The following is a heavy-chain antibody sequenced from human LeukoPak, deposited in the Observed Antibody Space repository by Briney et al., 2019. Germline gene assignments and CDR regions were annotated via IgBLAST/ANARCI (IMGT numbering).Heavy chain of an antibody. Sequence: SETLSLTCTVSGGSISSGGYYWSWIRQHPGKGLEWIGYIYYSGSTYYNPSLKSRVTISVDTSKNQFSLKLSSVTAADTAVYYCARSANTIFSRGPDFDYWGQGTLVTVSS. CDR1: GGSISSGGYY. V-gene: IGHV4-31*03. CDR2: IYYSGST. D-gene: IGHD3-3*01. J-gene: IGHJ4*02. CDR3: ARSANTIFSRGPDFDY.